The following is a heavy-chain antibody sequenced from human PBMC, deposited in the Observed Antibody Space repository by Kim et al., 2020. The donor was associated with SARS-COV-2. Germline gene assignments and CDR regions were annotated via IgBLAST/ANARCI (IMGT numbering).Heavy chain of an antibody. CDR2: FGLNSGAI. J-gene: IGHJ4*02. D-gene: IGHD2-21*02. V-gene: IGHV3-9*01. CDR1: GYNFGDFS. CDR3: AKELQRGSSPLEC. Sequence: GGSLRLSCAASGYNFGDFSMHWVRQPPGKGLEWVSGFGLNSGAIGYADSVKGRFTISRDNAKNSLSLQMNSLRPEDTAFYYCAKELQRGSSPLECWGRGT.